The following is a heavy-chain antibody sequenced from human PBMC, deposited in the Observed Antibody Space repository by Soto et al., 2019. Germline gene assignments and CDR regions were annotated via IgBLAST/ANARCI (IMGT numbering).Heavy chain of an antibody. CDR3: ARDYFEILTGYTDFDY. Sequence: ASVKVSCKASGYTFTRYCISWVRQAPGQGLEWMGWISAYNGNTNYAQKLQGRVTMTTDASSSTAYMELRSLRSDDTAVYYCARDYFEILTGYTDFDYWGQGTLVTVSS. CDR2: ISAYNGNT. V-gene: IGHV1-18*01. CDR1: GYTFTRYC. J-gene: IGHJ4*02. D-gene: IGHD3-9*01.